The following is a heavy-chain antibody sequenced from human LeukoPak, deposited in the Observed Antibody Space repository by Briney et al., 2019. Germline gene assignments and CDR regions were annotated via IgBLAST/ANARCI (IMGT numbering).Heavy chain of an antibody. Sequence: SETLSLTCAVDGGSFSGYYWSWIRQSPGKGLEWIGEIIHSGNTNYNPSLKSRVTISVDTSENQLSLKLSSVTAADTAVYYCARMTSSGWYREDYWGQGTLVTVSS. D-gene: IGHD6-19*01. CDR1: GGSFSGYY. V-gene: IGHV4-34*12. CDR3: ARMTSSGWYREDY. J-gene: IGHJ4*02. CDR2: IIHSGNT.